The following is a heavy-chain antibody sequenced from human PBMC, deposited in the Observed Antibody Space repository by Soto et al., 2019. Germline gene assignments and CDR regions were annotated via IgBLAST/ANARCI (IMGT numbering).Heavy chain of an antibody. D-gene: IGHD3-3*01. CDR1: GFTFSSYS. J-gene: IGHJ3*02. V-gene: IGHV3-48*02. Sequence: PGGSLRLSCAASGFTFSSYSMNWVRQAPGKGLEWVSYISSSSTIYYADSVKGRFTISRDNAKNSLYLQMNSLRDEDTAVYYCASDRPPGYDFWSGYLSDDAFDIWGQGTMVTFSS. CDR2: ISSSSTI. CDR3: ASDRPPGYDFWSGYLSDDAFDI.